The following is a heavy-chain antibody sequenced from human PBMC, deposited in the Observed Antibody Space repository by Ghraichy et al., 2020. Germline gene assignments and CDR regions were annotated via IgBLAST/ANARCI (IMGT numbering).Heavy chain of an antibody. J-gene: IGHJ1*01. Sequence: ASVKVSCKASGYTFTGYYMHWVRQAPGQGLEWMGWINPNSGGTNYAQKFQGRVTMTRDTSISTAYMELSRLRSDDTAVYYCARGCSGGSCYKAAETPLGPNEYFQHWGQGTLVTVSS. CDR2: INPNSGGT. CDR3: ARGCSGGSCYKAAETPLGPNEYFQH. D-gene: IGHD2-15*01. V-gene: IGHV1-2*02. CDR1: GYTFTGYY.